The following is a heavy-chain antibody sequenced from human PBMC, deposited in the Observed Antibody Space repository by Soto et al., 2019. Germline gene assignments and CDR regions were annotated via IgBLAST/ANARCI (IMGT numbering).Heavy chain of an antibody. CDR2: IRSRANSYAT. V-gene: IGHV3-73*01. J-gene: IGHJ3*02. CDR1: GFTFSGSA. Sequence: GGSLRLSCAASGFTFSGSAMHWVRQASGKGLEWVGRIRSRANSYATAYAASVKGRFTISRDDSKNTAYLQMNSLKTEDTAVYYCTRHPGIVATTDAFDIWGQGTMVTVSS. D-gene: IGHD5-12*01. CDR3: TRHPGIVATTDAFDI.